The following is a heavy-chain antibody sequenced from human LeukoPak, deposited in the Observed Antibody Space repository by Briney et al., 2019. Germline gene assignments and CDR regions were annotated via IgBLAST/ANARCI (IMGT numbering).Heavy chain of an antibody. CDR1: GFTINNFK. CDR3: ARDGLDHYDFWSGSDY. V-gene: IGHV3-48*03. D-gene: IGHD3-3*01. CDR2: ISSGGSTI. J-gene: IGHJ4*02. Sequence: GGSLRLSCEASGFTINNFKMNWVRQAPGKGLEWISYISSGGSTIFYAESVKGRFTTSRDNAKNSLYLQMNNLRVDDTAIYYCARDGLDHYDFWSGSDYWGQGTLVTVSS.